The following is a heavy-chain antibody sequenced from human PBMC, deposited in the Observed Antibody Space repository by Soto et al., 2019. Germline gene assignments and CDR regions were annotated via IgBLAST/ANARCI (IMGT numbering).Heavy chain of an antibody. CDR3: AKLPTPSLYYYGMDG. CDR2: INPNSGGT. D-gene: IGHD2-15*01. Sequence: ASVKVSCKASGYTFTAYYMHWVRQAPGQGLEWMGWINPNSGGTNYAQKFQGRVTMTRDTSTSTAYMEVSRLRSDDTAVYFCAKLPTPSLYYYGMDGWGQGTTVTVAS. J-gene: IGHJ6*02. V-gene: IGHV1-2*02. CDR1: GYTFTAYY.